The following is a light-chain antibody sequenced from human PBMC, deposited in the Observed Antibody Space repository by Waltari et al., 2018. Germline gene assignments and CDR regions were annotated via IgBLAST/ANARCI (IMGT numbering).Light chain of an antibody. CDR1: QSVFYSSNSKNY. V-gene: IGKV4-1*01. CDR3: QQYYTTPRT. CDR2: WAS. Sequence: DIVMTQSPDSLAVSLGERATINCKSSQSVFYSSNSKNYLAWYQQKPGQSPKLLIYWASIRESGVPDRFSGSGSGTDFTLTISSLQAEDVAVYYCQQYYTTPRTFGQGSKVEI. J-gene: IGKJ1*01.